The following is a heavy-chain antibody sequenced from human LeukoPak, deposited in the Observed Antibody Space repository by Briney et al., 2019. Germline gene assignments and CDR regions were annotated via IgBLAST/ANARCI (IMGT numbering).Heavy chain of an antibody. D-gene: IGHD6-19*01. V-gene: IGHV3-20*04. CDR3: AKAHRVAVAGEFDS. CDR2: INWNGGTT. J-gene: IGHJ4*02. CDR1: GFTFDDYG. Sequence: GGSLRLSCAASGFTFDDYGMSWVRQAPGKGLEWVSGINWNGGTTGYADSVKGRFTISRDNTKNSLYLQMNSLRVEDTAVYFCAKAHRVAVAGEFDSWGQGTLVTVSS.